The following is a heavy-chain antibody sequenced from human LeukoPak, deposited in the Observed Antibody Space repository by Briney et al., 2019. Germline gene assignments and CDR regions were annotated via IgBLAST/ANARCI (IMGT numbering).Heavy chain of an antibody. CDR1: GFTFSSYS. CDR2: ISSSSSYI. V-gene: IGHV3-21*01. CDR3: ARVGPDGLVGARGAFDI. Sequence: GGSLRLSCAASGFTFSSYSMNWVRQAPGKGLEWVSSISSSSSYIYYADSVKGRFTISRDDAKNSLYLQMNSLRAEDTAVYYCARVGPDGLVGARGAFDIWGQGTMVTVSS. J-gene: IGHJ3*02. D-gene: IGHD1-26*01.